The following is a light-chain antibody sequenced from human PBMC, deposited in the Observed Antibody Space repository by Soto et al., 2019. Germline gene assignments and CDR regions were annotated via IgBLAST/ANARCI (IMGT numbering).Light chain of an antibody. CDR3: NSYADSNTYV. CDR1: SSDVGRYNF. J-gene: IGLJ1*01. V-gene: IGLV2-8*01. CDR2: DVS. Sequence: QSVRTPPPSASGSPGQSVTISCTVTSSDVGRYNFVSLYQHHPGKAPKLMIYDVSQRPSGVPDRFSGSKSGNTASLTVSGLQAQDEADYYCNSYADSNTYVFGPGTKVTVL.